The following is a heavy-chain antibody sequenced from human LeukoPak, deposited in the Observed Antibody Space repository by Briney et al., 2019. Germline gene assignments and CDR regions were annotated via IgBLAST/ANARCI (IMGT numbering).Heavy chain of an antibody. V-gene: IGHV3-21*01. CDR2: ISSSSSYI. D-gene: IGHD3-22*01. CDR1: GFTFSSYR. Sequence: GGSLRLSCAASGFTFSSYRMNWVRQAPGKGLEWVSSISSSSSYINQADSVKGRFTISRDNAKNSLYLQMNSLRAEDTAVYYCASAHYYDSSGYERAFDIWGQGTMVTVSS. CDR3: ASAHYYDSSGYERAFDI. J-gene: IGHJ3*02.